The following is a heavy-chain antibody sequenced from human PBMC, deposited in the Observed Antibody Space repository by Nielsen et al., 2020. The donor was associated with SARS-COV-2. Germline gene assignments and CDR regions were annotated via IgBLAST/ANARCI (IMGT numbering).Heavy chain of an antibody. Sequence: GESLKISCAASGFTFSSYAMSWVRQAPGKGLEWVSSISSSSSYIYYADSVKGRFTISRDNAKNSLYLQMNSLRAEDTAVYYCATTTWIPYYFDYWGQGTLVTVSS. CDR3: ATTTWIPYYFDY. D-gene: IGHD5-12*01. CDR1: GFTFSSYA. CDR2: ISSSSSYI. V-gene: IGHV3-21*01. J-gene: IGHJ4*02.